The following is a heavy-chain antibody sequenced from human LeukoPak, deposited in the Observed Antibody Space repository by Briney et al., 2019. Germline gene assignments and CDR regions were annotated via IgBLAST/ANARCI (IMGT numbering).Heavy chain of an antibody. V-gene: IGHV1-2*02. CDR3: ARSGDGDYPFDY. Sequence: ASVKVSCKASGYTFTRYHIHWVRQAPGQRVEGMGWINPNSGGTNYAQKFQGRVTMTRDTSISTAYMELSRLRSDDTAVYYCARSGDGDYPFDYWGQGTLVTVSS. D-gene: IGHD4-17*01. J-gene: IGHJ4*02. CDR1: GYTFTRYH. CDR2: INPNSGGT.